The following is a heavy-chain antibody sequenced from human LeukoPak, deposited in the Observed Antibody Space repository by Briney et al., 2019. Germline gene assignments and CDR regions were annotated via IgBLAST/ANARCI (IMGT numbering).Heavy chain of an antibody. CDR1: GYTFTGYY. V-gene: IGHV1-2*02. CDR3: ARDRQQLVRRGYWFDP. CDR2: INPNIGGT. Sequence: KVSCKASGYTFTGYYIHWVRQAPGQGLEWRGGINPNIGGTNYAQQFQGRVTMTRDTYIRTAYMELSRLRSDDTAVYYCARDRQQLVRRGYWFDPWGQGTLVTVSS. D-gene: IGHD6-13*01. J-gene: IGHJ5*02.